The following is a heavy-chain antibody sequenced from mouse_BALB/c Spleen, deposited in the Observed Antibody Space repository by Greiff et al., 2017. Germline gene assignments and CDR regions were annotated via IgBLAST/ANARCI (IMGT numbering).Heavy chain of an antibody. D-gene: IGHD1-1*01. CDR2: ILPGSGST. V-gene: IGHV1-9*01. Sequence: VQLQQSGAELMKPGASVKISCKATGYTFSSYWIEWVKQRPGHGLEWIGEILPGSGSTNYNEKFKGKATFTADTSSNTAYMQLSSLTSEDSAVYYCARSGYYGSRRHAMDYWGQGTSVTVSS. CDR3: ARSGYYGSRRHAMDY. J-gene: IGHJ4*01. CDR1: GYTFSSYW.